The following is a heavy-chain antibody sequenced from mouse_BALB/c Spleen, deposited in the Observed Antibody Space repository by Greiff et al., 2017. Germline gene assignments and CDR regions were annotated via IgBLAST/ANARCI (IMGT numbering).Heavy chain of an antibody. D-gene: IGHD3-2*01. J-gene: IGHJ4*01. CDR2: IYPGNVNT. CDR3: ARRDSSGYVDYAMDY. Sequence: VQLQQSGPELVKPGASVRISCKASGYTFTSYYIHWVKQRPGQGLEWIGWIYPGNVNTKYNEKFKGKATLTADKSSSTAYMQLSSLTSEDSAVYYCARRDSSGYVDYAMDYWGQGTSVTVSS. V-gene: IGHV1S56*01. CDR1: GYTFTSYY.